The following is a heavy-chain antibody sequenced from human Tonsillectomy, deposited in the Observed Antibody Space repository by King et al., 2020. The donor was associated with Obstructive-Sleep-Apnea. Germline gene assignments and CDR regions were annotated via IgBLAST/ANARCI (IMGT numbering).Heavy chain of an antibody. D-gene: IGHD2-2*02. V-gene: IGHV4-4*07. J-gene: IGHJ4*02. CDR2: IDVSGST. CDR1: GGSISNYF. Sequence: VQLQESGSGLVKPSDTLSLTCTLSGGSISNYFWNWIRQPAGKGLEWIGRIDVSGSTNYNPSLNSRVTVSIDTSKNQFSLRLNSVTAADTAVYYCARGPAPDRNTWPFDFRGQGTLVTVSS. CDR3: ARGPAPDRNTWPFDF.